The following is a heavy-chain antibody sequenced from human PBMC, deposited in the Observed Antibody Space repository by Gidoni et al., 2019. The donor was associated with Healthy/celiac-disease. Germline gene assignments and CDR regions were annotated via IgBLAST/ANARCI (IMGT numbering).Heavy chain of an antibody. V-gene: IGHV3-15*01. J-gene: IGHJ3*02. CDR2: IISKAEGGTT. D-gene: IGHD4-17*01. CDR1: GSTSCNAR. CDR3: TTPAGDHAFDI. Sequence: EVQLVESGGGLVKRGRSLRLSWAAAGSTSCNARMSWVRQAPGKGQEWIGRIISKAEGGTTDYAAPVKGRFTIARDNSKNTLYLQMISLKTEDTAVYYCTTPAGDHAFDIWVQGTMVTVSS.